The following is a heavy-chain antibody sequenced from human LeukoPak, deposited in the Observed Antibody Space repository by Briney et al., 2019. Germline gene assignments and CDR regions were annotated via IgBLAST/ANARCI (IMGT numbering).Heavy chain of an antibody. CDR3: VRDRRYYDSSGYYTPDFDY. Sequence: KQDGSQKYYVDSVKGRFTISRDNAKNSLYLQMNSLRAEHTAVYYCVRDRRYYDSSGYYTPDFDYWGQGTLVTVPS. CDR2: KQDGSQK. D-gene: IGHD3-22*01. J-gene: IGHJ4*02. V-gene: IGHV3-7*01.